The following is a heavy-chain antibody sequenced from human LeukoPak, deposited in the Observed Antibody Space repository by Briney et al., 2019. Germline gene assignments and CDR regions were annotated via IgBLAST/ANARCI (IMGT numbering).Heavy chain of an antibody. V-gene: IGHV3-21*01. CDR3: ARRSGSTDYYYYYYMDV. D-gene: IGHD1-26*01. Sequence: PGGSLRLSCAASGFTFSSYSMNWVRQAPGKGLEWVSSISSSSSYIYYADSVKGRFTISRDNAKNSLYLQMNSLRAEDTAVYYCARRSGSTDYYYYYYMDVWGKGTTVTVSS. J-gene: IGHJ6*03. CDR2: ISSSSSYI. CDR1: GFTFSSYS.